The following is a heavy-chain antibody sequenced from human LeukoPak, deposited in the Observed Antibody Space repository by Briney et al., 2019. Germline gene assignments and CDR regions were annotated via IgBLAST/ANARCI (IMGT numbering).Heavy chain of an antibody. CDR3: AKDQDYGGNSESAFDI. D-gene: IGHD4-23*01. Sequence: GGSLRLSCAASGFTFSSYGMHWVRQAPGKGLEWVAVIWYDGSNKYYADSVKGRFTISRDNSKNTLYLQMNSLRAEDTALYYCAKDQDYGGNSESAFDIWGQGTMVTVSS. CDR2: IWYDGSNK. J-gene: IGHJ3*02. V-gene: IGHV3-30*02. CDR1: GFTFSSYG.